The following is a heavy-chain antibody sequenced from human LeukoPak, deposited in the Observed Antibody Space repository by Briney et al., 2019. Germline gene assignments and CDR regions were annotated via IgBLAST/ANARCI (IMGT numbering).Heavy chain of an antibody. Sequence: GGSLRLSCAASGFTFSSYEMNWVRQAPGKGLEWVAVISYDGSNKYYADSVEGRFTISRDNSKNTLFLQMNSLRSEDTAMYYCARPYSSGWSLPFDYWGQGTLVTVSS. CDR1: GFTFSSYE. CDR3: ARPYSSGWSLPFDY. D-gene: IGHD6-19*01. V-gene: IGHV3-30*04. J-gene: IGHJ4*02. CDR2: ISYDGSNK.